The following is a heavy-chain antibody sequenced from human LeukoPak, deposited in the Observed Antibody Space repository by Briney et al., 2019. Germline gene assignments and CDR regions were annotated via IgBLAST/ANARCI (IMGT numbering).Heavy chain of an antibody. D-gene: IGHD2-21*02. CDR3: ARSMGGVTHPFDY. CDR1: AGTFSSYA. J-gene: IGHJ4*02. CDR2: IIPIFGTA. V-gene: IGHV1-69*05. Sequence: ASVKVSCKASAGTFSSYAISWLRQAPGPGLEWVGGIIPIFGTANYAQKFQGRVTITTDESTSTAYMELSSLRSEDTAVYYCARSMGGVTHPFDYWGQGTLVTVSS.